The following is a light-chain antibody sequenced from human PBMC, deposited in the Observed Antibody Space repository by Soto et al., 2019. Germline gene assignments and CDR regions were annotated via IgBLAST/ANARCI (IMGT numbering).Light chain of an antibody. CDR2: AAS. CDR3: QQYNIWPLWT. J-gene: IGKJ1*01. V-gene: IGKV3-15*01. CDR1: ESVTSS. Sequence: EIVMTQSPATLSVSPGDRATRSCRASESVTSSLAWYQQIPGQPPRLLIYAASTRATDVPARFSGGGSETEVTLTISSLQSEDFAGYFCQQYNIWPLWTFGQGTKVDIK.